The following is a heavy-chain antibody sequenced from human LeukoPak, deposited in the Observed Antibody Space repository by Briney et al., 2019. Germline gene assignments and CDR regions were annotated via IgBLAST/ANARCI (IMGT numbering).Heavy chain of an antibody. V-gene: IGHV3-23*01. Sequence: PGGSLRLSCKASGFTFSSYAMSWVRQAPGKGLEWVSGVSGSGGRTYYADSVQGRFTISRDSSKNTLYLQMISLRAEDTAVYYCAKDQGDSVWGSFDYWGQGTLVTVSS. J-gene: IGHJ4*02. CDR2: VSGSGGRT. CDR1: GFTFSSYA. D-gene: IGHD3-16*01. CDR3: AKDQGDSVWGSFDY.